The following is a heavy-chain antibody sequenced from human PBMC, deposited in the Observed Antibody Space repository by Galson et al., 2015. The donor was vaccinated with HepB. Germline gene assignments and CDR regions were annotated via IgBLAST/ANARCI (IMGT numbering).Heavy chain of an antibody. CDR3: AKGRLYSSGRADYMDV. Sequence: SLRLSCAASGFTFSNYGMHWVRQAPGKGLEWEAVISFDGSHKYYADSVRGRFTISRDNSKNTLYLQMNSLRAEDTAVYYCAKGRLYSSGRADYMDVWGKGTTVTISS. D-gene: IGHD6-19*01. CDR1: GFTFSNYG. CDR2: ISFDGSHK. J-gene: IGHJ6*03. V-gene: IGHV3-30*18.